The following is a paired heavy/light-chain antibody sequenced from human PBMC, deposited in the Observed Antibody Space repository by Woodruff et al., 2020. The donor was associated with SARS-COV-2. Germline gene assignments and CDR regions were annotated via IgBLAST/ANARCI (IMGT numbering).Light chain of an antibody. J-gene: IGLJ1*01. CDR3: NSRDSSGNLNYV. CDR2: GKN. V-gene: IGLV3-19*01. Sequence: SSELTQDPAVSVALGQTVRITCQGDSLRSYYASWYQQKPGQAPVLVIYGKNNRPSGIPDRFSGSSSGNTASLTITGAQAEDEADYYCNSRDSSGNLNYVFGTGTKVTVL. CDR1: SLRSYY.
Heavy chain of an antibody. CDR3: ARENYYDSSGYYVAGVIYNWFDP. CDR1: GGSISSYY. J-gene: IGHJ5*02. D-gene: IGHD3-22*01. V-gene: IGHV4-59*01. CDR2: IYYSGST. Sequence: QVQLQESGPGLVKPSETLSLTCTVSGGSISSYYWSWIRQPPGKGLEWIGYIYYSGSTNYNPSLKSRVTISVDTSKNQFSLKLSSVTAADTAVYYCARENYYDSSGYYVAGVIYNWFDPWGQGTLVTVSS.